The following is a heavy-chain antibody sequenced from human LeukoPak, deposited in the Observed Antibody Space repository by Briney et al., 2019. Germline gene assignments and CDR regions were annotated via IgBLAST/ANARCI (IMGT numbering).Heavy chain of an antibody. J-gene: IGHJ4*02. D-gene: IGHD6-13*01. CDR3: ARDDVGITAAGSV. CDR1: GGSISSGSYY. CDR2: IYTSESI. V-gene: IGHV4-61*02. Sequence: PSQTLSLTCTVSGGSISSGSYYWSWIRQPAGKGLEWIGRIYTSESIYYNPSLKSRVTMSLDTSRNQISLKLSSVTAADTAVYYCARDDVGITAAGSVWGQGTLVTVSS.